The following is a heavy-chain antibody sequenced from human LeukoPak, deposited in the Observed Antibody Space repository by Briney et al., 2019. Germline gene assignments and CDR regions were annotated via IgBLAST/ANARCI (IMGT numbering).Heavy chain of an antibody. Sequence: SEXXSLTCTVSGGSISSYYWSWIRQPPGKGLEWIGYIYYSGSTNYNPSLKSRVTISVDTSKNQFSLKLSSVTAADTAVYYCARGIAARHDYWGQGTLVTVSS. J-gene: IGHJ4*02. CDR3: ARGIAARHDY. CDR1: GGSISSYY. V-gene: IGHV4-59*01. D-gene: IGHD6-6*01. CDR2: IYYSGST.